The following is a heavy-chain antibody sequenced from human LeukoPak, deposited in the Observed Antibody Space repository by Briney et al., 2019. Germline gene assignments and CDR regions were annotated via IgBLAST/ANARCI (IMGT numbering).Heavy chain of an antibody. Sequence: GGSLRLSCTASGFSFGDYAMTWVRQAPGKGLEWVGFIRNKAHGGTTEYVASVKGRFLISRDDSKSIAYLQMNSLKTEDTAVYYCTRGWYSFDYWGQGTLVTVSS. V-gene: IGHV3-49*04. D-gene: IGHD2-15*01. CDR2: IRNKAHGGTT. CDR1: GFSFGDYA. CDR3: TRGWYSFDY. J-gene: IGHJ4*02.